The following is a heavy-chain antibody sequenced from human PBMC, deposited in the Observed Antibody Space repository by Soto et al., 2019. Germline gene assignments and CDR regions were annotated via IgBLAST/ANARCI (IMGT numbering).Heavy chain of an antibody. Sequence: SETLSLTCTVSGGSISSGDYYWSWIRQPPGKGLEWIGYIYYSGSTYYNPSLKSRVTISVDTSKNQFSLKLSSVTAADTAVYYCARDRTIFGVASGYNWFDPWGQGTLVTVSS. CDR1: GGSISSGDYY. J-gene: IGHJ5*02. D-gene: IGHD3-3*01. CDR2: IYYSGST. V-gene: IGHV4-30-4*01. CDR3: ARDRTIFGVASGYNWFDP.